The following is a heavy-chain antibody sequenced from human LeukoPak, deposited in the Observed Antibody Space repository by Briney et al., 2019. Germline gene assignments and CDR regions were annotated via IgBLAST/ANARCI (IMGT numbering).Heavy chain of an antibody. Sequence: PGGSLRLSCAASGFTFSSYWMSWVRQAPGKGLEWVSVIYSSGRTHYADPVKGRFTISRDNSKNTVFLQMNSLRVEDTAVYFCARVDHDFWKFDHWGQGALVPVSS. CDR1: GFTFSSYW. J-gene: IGHJ4*02. D-gene: IGHD3/OR15-3a*01. CDR2: IYSSGRT. CDR3: ARVDHDFWKFDH. V-gene: IGHV3-53*01.